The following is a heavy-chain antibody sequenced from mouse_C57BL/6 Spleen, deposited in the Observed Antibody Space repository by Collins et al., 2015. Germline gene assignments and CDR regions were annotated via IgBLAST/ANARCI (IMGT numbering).Heavy chain of an antibody. CDR1: GYTFTSYW. CDR2: IYPGSGST. V-gene: IGHV1-55*01. Sequence: QVQLQQPGAELVKPGASVKMSCKASGYTFTSYWITWVKQRPGQGLEWIGDIYPGSGSTNYNEKFKSKATLTVDASSSTAYMQLSSLTSEDSAVYYCARAGYDYLYYFDYWGQGTTLTVSS. J-gene: IGHJ2*01. D-gene: IGHD2-4*01. CDR3: ARAGYDYLYYFDY.